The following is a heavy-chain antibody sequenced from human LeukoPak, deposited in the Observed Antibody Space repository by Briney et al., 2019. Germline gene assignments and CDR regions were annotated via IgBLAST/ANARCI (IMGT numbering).Heavy chain of an antibody. CDR1: RFTFSSYA. D-gene: IGHD5-18*01. CDR3: ARGGLYSYGYSVDY. CDR2: ISYDGSNK. V-gene: IGHV3-30*01. J-gene: IGHJ4*02. Sequence: PGGSLRLSCAASRFTFSSYAMHWVRQAPGKGLEWVAVISYDGSNKYYADSVKGRFTISRDNSKNTLYLQMNSLRAEDTAVYYCARGGLYSYGYSVDYWGQGTLVTVSS.